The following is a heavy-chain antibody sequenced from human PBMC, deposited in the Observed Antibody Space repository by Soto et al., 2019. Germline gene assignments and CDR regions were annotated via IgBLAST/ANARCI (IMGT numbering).Heavy chain of an antibody. CDR3: AKDEDMLVVSNYFEY. V-gene: IGHV3-23*01. CDR2: ISGSGGST. D-gene: IGHD2-2*01. J-gene: IGHJ4*02. CDR1: VFTFSSYA. Sequence: GGSLRLSCASSVFTFSSYAMSCVRHSPGKGLEWVSAISGSGGSTYYADSVKGRFTISRDNSKNTLYLQMNSLRAEDTAVYYCAKDEDMLVVSNYFEYWGQGTLVSVSS.